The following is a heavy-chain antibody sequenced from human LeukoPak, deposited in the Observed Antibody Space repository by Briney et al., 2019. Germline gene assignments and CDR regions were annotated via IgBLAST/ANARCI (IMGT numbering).Heavy chain of an antibody. J-gene: IGHJ4*02. CDR1: GYTFAGYY. Sequence: GASVKVSCKASGYTFAGYYMHWVRQAPGQGLEWMGWINPNSGGTNYAQKFQGRVTMTRDTSISTAYMELSRLRSDDTAVYYCASEGELVTENGMDYWGQGTLVTVSS. CDR2: INPNSGGT. V-gene: IGHV1-2*02. D-gene: IGHD3-9*01. CDR3: ASEGELVTENGMDY.